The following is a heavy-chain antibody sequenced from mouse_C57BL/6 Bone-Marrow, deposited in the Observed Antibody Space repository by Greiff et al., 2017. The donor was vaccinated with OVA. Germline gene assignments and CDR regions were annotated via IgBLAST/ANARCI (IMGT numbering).Heavy chain of an antibody. Sequence: VKLVESGPELVKPGASVKISCKASGYSFTSYYIHWVKQRPGQGLEWIGWIYPGSGNTKYNEKFKGKATLTADTSSSTAYMQLSSLTSEDSAVYYCARISVITTGYYFDYWGQGTTLTVSS. J-gene: IGHJ2*01. CDR2: IYPGSGNT. D-gene: IGHD1-1*01. CDR3: ARISVITTGYYFDY. CDR1: GYSFTSYY. V-gene: IGHV1-66*01.